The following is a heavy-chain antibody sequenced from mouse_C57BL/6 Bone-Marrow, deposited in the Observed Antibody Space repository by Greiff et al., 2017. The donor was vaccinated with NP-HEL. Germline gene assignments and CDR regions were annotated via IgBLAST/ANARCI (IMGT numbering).Heavy chain of an antibody. V-gene: IGHV1-59*01. CDR1: GYTFTSYW. J-gene: IGHJ3*01. D-gene: IGHD2-2*01. CDR3: ARVSTMVKWCAY. Sequence: QVQLQQPGAELVRPGTSVKLSCKASGYTFTSYWMHWVKQRPGQGLEWIGVIDPSDSYTKYNQKFTGKATLTVDTSSSTAYMQLSSLTSEDSAVYYCARVSTMVKWCAYWGQGTLVTVSA. CDR2: IDPSDSYT.